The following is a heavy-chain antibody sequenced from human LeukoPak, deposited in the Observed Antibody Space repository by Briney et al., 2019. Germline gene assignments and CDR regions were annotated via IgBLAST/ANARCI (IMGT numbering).Heavy chain of an antibody. J-gene: IGHJ4*02. CDR2: IYYSGST. D-gene: IGHD6-19*01. V-gene: IGHV4-39*07. CDR1: GGSISSSSYY. CDR3: ARIRIAVADFDY. Sequence: PSETLSLTCTVSGGSISSSSYYWGWIRQPQGKGLEWIGSIYYSGSTYYNPSLKSRVTISVDTSKNQFSLKLSSVTAADTAVYYCARIRIAVADFDYWGQGTLVTVSS.